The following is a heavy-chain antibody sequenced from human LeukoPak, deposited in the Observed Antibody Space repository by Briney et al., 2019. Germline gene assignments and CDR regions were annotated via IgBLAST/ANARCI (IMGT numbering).Heavy chain of an antibody. D-gene: IGHD3-3*01. V-gene: IGHV3-11*01. J-gene: IGHJ5*02. CDR3: ASGRTYDFWSGSNWFDP. Sequence: GGSLRLSCAASGFTFSDYYMSWIRQAPGKGLEWVSYISSSGSTIYYADSVKGRFTISRDNAKNSLYLQMNSLRAEDTAMYYCASGRTYDFWSGSNWFDPWGQGTLVTVSS. CDR2: ISSSGSTI. CDR1: GFTFSDYY.